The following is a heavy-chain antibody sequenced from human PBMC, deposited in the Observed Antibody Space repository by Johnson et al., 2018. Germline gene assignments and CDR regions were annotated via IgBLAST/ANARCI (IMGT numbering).Heavy chain of an antibody. CDR2: ISYDGDNR. Sequence: QVQLVQSGGGVVQXGRSLRLSCAASGLTFNRYAMHWVRQAPGKGLEWVAVISYDGDNRHYSDSVKGRFTIPRDNSKNTLSLQRYSLRAEDTAGYYGAKDGGSSISCYCLGFKYYGMDVWGQGTTVTVSS. D-gene: IGHD2-2*01. V-gene: IGHV3-30*18. CDR1: GLTFNRYA. J-gene: IGHJ6*02. CDR3: AKDGGSSISCYCLGFKYYGMDV.